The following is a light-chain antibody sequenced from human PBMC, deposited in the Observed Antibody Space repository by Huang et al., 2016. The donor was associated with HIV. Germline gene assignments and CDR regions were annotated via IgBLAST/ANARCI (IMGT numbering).Light chain of an antibody. CDR1: QSISISSY. CDR2: GAS. J-gene: IGKJ5*01. V-gene: IGKV3-20*01. Sequence: EIVLTQSPGTLSLSPGERATLSCRARQSISISSYLDWYQQKPGQAPRLLIYGASSRATGIPDRVSGSGSGTDFTLTISRLEPEDFAVYYCQQYGSSLTFGQGTRLEIK. CDR3: QQYGSSLT.